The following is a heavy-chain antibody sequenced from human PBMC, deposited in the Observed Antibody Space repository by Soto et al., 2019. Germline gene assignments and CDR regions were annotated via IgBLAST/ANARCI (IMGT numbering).Heavy chain of an antibody. CDR2: IWYDGSNK. V-gene: IGHV3-33*01. CDR1: GFTFSTYG. Sequence: QVQLVESGGGVVQPGRSLRLSCAASGFTFSTYGTHWVRQAPGKGLEWVAVIWYDGSNKYFADSVKGRFTISRDTSKNTLYLQMNSLRAEDTAVYYCARGSILTGYYRAGFDYWGQGTLVTVSS. D-gene: IGHD3-9*01. CDR3: ARGSILTGYYRAGFDY. J-gene: IGHJ4*02.